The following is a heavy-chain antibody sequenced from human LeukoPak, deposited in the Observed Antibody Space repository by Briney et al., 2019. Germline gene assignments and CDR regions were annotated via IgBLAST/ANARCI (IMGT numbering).Heavy chain of an antibody. V-gene: IGHV4-31*03. D-gene: IGHD3-3*01. CDR3: ARTITIFGALGYFDY. J-gene: IGHJ4*02. CDR2: IYYTGST. Sequence: TSQTLSLTCTVSGASISSGGYSWSWVRQQPGKGLEWIGCIYYTGSTYYNPSLERRVTISVATSKNQFSLKVSSVTAADTAVYFCARTITIFGALGYFDYWGQGTLVTVSS. CDR1: GASISSGGYS.